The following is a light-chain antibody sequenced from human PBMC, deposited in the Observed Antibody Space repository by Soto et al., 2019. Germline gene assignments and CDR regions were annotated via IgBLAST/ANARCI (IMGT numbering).Light chain of an antibody. J-gene: IGKJ1*01. CDR3: QHYNSYSEA. CDR2: KAS. V-gene: IGKV1-5*03. CDR1: QTISSW. Sequence: DIQMTQSPSTLSGSVGDRVTITCRASQTISSWLAWYQQKPGKAPKLLIYKASTLKSGVPSRFSGSGSGTEFTLTISSLQPDDCATDDCQHYNSYSEAFGQGTKVDIK.